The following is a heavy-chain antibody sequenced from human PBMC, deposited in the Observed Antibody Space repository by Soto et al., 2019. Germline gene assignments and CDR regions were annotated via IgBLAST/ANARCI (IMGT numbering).Heavy chain of an antibody. CDR1: GFTFSSYA. V-gene: IGHV3-23*01. D-gene: IGHD4-17*01. CDR3: AKRTVGWYFDL. Sequence: EVQLLESGGGLVQPGGSLRLSCTASGFTFSSYAMNWVRQAPGKGLEWVSVISGSGGSTYYADSVKGRFTISRDNSKNTLYLQMNSLRAEDTAVYYCAKRTVGWYFDLWGRGTLVTVSS. J-gene: IGHJ2*01. CDR2: ISGSGGST.